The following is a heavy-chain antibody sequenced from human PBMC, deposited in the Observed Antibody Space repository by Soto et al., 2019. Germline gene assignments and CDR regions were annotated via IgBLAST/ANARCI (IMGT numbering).Heavy chain of an antibody. CDR1: GYTFTDYW. J-gene: IGHJ6*02. Sequence: LGESLKISCKGSGYTFTDYWIGWVRQLPGKGLEWMGIIYPGVSDTRYSPSFQGHVTITVDKSTSTAYLKWSSLKASDTAMYYCATRTADHYYSGMDVWGQGTTVGVPS. CDR2: IYPGVSDT. V-gene: IGHV5-51*01. CDR3: ATRTADHYYSGMDV. D-gene: IGHD1-1*01.